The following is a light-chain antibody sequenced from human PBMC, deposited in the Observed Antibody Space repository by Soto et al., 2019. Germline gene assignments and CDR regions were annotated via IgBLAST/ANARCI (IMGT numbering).Light chain of an antibody. CDR1: QSVDNN. CDR2: GAS. J-gene: IGKJ5*01. V-gene: IGKV3D-15*01. Sequence: EIVMTQSPVTLSASPGESATLSCRASQSVDNNVAWYQQKPGQAPRLLIYGASNRATGIPDRFSGSGSGTQFTLTISSLQSEDFTVYYCQQYNNWPAITFGQGTRLEIK. CDR3: QQYNNWPAIT.